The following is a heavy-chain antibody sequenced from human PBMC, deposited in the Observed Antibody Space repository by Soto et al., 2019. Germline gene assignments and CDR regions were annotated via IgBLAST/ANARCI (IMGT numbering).Heavy chain of an antibody. CDR1: GFTFSDYW. Sequence: EVPLVESGGGLVQPGGSLRLSCAASGFTFSDYWMHWVRQAPGKGLVWLSCIYTTTTYADSVKGRFTISRDAAKSTLYLQMDGLRDDDTAVYYCLRGARGYGNFDHWGQGILVTVSS. V-gene: IGHV3-74*01. J-gene: IGHJ4*02. CDR3: LRGARGYGNFDH. CDR2: IYTTT. D-gene: IGHD6-25*01.